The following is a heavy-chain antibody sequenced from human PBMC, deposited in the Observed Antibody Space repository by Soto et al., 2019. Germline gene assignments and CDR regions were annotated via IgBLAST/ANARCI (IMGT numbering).Heavy chain of an antibody. V-gene: IGHV3-23*01. CDR1: GFTFSSYA. CDR2: ISGSGGST. D-gene: IGHD1-26*01. J-gene: IGHJ4*02. CDR3: SRRGSGSYYDY. Sequence: EVQLLESGGGLVQPGGSLRLSCAASGFTFSSYAMRWVRQAPVKGREWVSAISGSGGSTYYAASVKGRFTISRDNSKNTLYLQMNSLRAEDTAVYYCSRRGSGSYYDYWGQGTLVTVSS.